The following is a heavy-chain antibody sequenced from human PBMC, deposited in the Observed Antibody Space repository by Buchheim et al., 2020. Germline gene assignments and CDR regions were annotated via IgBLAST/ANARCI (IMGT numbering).Heavy chain of an antibody. CDR1: GYTFTSYY. CDR2: IYPGDSHT. V-gene: IGHV5-51*01. Sequence: VQLVQSGAEVKKPGASVKVSCKASGYTFTSYYMHWVRQMPGRGLEWMGIIYPGDSHTRYSPSFQGQVTISADKSISTAYLQWSSLKASDIATYFCARRGIIGSDYYGMDVWGQGTT. J-gene: IGHJ6*02. CDR3: ARRGIIGSDYYGMDV. D-gene: IGHD3-3*02.